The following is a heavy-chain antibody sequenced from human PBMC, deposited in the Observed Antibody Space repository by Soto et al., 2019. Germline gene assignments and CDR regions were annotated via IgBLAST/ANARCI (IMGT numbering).Heavy chain of an antibody. CDR2: IKSKTDGGTT. V-gene: IGHV3-15*01. D-gene: IGHD1-20*01. J-gene: IGHJ3*02. CDR1: GFTFSNAW. Sequence: GGSLRLSCAASGFTFSNAWMSWVRQAPGKGLEWVVRIKSKTDGGTTDYAAPVKGRFTISRDDSKNTLYLQMNSLKTEDTAVYYCTKHNGNDEIDIGGQGTMVTVSS. CDR3: TKHNGNDEIDI.